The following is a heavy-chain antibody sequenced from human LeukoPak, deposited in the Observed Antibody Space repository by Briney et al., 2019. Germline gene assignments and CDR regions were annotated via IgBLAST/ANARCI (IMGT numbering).Heavy chain of an antibody. CDR1: GFTFSSYS. J-gene: IGHJ5*02. Sequence: QPGGSLRLSCAASGFTFSSYSMHWLRQAPGKGLEWVAGIWYDGSNKYYADSVKVRFTISRDNSKNTLYLQMTSLRAEGTAVYYCARETTVQVPWFERWGQGSLV. D-gene: IGHD4-17*01. V-gene: IGHV3-33*01. CDR3: ARETTVQVPWFER. CDR2: IWYDGSNK.